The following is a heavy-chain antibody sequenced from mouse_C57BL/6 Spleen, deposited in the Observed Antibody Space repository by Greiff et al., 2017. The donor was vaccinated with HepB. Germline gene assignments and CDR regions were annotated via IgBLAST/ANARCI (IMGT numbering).Heavy chain of an antibody. CDR1: GYTFTSYW. CDR2: IDPSDSYT. V-gene: IGHV1-59*01. CDR3: TSNWDLFAY. Sequence: QVQLQQPGAELVRPGTSVKLSCKASGYTFTSYWMHWVKQRPGQGLEWIGVIDPSDSYTNYNQKFKGKATLTVDTSSNTAYLQLSSLTSEDTAVYYCTSNWDLFAYWGQGTLVTVSA. J-gene: IGHJ3*01. D-gene: IGHD4-1*01.